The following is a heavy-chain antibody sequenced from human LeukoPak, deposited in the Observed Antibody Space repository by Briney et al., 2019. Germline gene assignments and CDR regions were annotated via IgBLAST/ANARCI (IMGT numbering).Heavy chain of an antibody. V-gene: IGHV6-1*01. D-gene: IGHD2-21*01. CDR1: GDSVSSKNAA. CDR3: ARYSGLGVPDF. J-gene: IGHJ4*02. CDR2: TYYRSKWYN. Sequence: SQTLSLTCAISGDSVSSKNAAWNWLRQSPSRGLEWLGRTYYRSKWYNDYAVSMRGRITINPDTSKNQFSLHLNSVTPEDTAVYYCARYSGLGVPDFWGQGTLVTVSS.